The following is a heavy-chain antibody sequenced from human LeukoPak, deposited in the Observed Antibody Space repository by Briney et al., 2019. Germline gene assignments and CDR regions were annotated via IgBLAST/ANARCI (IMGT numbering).Heavy chain of an antibody. D-gene: IGHD6-19*01. CDR2: IKQGGGET. CDR1: GFIFSSFW. Sequence: GGSLRLSCAASGFIFSSFWMTWVRQAPGKGLEWVANIKQGGGETYYVDSVKGRFTISRDNTKNSLFLQMNSLTVEDTGVYYCARAAEVIAVYYYGMDVWGQGTTVTVSS. V-gene: IGHV3-7*01. CDR3: ARAAEVIAVYYYGMDV. J-gene: IGHJ6*02.